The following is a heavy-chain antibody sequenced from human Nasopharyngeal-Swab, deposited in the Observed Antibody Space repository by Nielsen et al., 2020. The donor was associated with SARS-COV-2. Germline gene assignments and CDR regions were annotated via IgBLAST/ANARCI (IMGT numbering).Heavy chain of an antibody. D-gene: IGHD4-23*01. Sequence: WVRQAPGQGLEWMGWINPNSGGTNYVQKFQGWVTMTRDTSISTAYMELSRLRSDDTAVYYCARGRTSLHYGGNPELDYWGQGTLVTVSS. V-gene: IGHV1-2*04. J-gene: IGHJ4*02. CDR2: INPNSGGT. CDR3: ARGRTSLHYGGNPELDY.